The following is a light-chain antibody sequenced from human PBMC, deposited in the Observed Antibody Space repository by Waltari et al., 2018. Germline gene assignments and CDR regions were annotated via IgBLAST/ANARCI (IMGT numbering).Light chain of an antibody. CDR2: GAF. CDR3: QQSYRSPHT. J-gene: IGKJ4*01. Sequence: IQMTQSPSSLSASVGDRVTITCRASQSINNYLNWYQHKPGKAPKLLIYGAFNLQTGVPSRFSGRRSGTDLTLTIYSLQPEDFATYYCQQSYRSPHTFGGGTKVEIK. CDR1: QSINNY. V-gene: IGKV1-39*01.